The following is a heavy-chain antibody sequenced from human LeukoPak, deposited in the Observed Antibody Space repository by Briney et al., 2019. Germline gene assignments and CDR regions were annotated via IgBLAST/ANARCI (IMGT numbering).Heavy chain of an antibody. CDR1: GGSFSGYY. J-gene: IGHJ4*02. Sequence: PSGTLSLTCAVYGGSFSGYYWSWIRQAPGKGLEWIGEINHSGSTNYNPSLKSRVTISVDTSKNQFSLKLSSVTAADTAVYYCARRLPYGSGSYGYWGQGTLVTVSS. V-gene: IGHV4-34*01. CDR3: ARRLPYGSGSYGY. D-gene: IGHD3-10*01. CDR2: INHSGST.